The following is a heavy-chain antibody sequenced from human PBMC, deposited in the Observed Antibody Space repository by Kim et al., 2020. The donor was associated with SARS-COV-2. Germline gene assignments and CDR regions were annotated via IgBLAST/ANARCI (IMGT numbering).Heavy chain of an antibody. CDR3: VRPTEYGDYL. CDR2: ISSSSSTI. J-gene: IGHJ5*02. D-gene: IGHD4-17*01. CDR1: GFTFSSYS. V-gene: IGHV3-48*04. Sequence: GGSLRLSCAASGFTFSSYSMNWVRQAPGKGLEWVSYISSSSSTIYYADSVKGRFTISRDNAKNSLYLQMNSLRAEDTAVYYCVRPTEYGDYLWGQGTLVTVSS.